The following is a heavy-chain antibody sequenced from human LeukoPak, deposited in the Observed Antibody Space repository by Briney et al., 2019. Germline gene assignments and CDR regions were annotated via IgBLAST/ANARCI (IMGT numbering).Heavy chain of an antibody. Sequence: ASVKVSCKASGYTFTSYYMHWVRQAPGQGLEWMGIINPSGGSTSYAQKFQGRVTMTRDMSTSTVYMEPSSLRSEDTAVYYCARTLRLGELSLYAWGQGTLVTVSS. D-gene: IGHD3-16*02. CDR2: INPSGGST. CDR3: ARTLRLGELSLYA. J-gene: IGHJ4*02. CDR1: GYTFTSYY. V-gene: IGHV1-46*01.